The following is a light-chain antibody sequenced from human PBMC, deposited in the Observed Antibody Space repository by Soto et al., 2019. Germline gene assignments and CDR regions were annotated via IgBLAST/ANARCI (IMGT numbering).Light chain of an antibody. CDR1: SSDVGGYNY. Sequence: QPVLTQPPSASGSPGQSVTISCTGTSSDVGGYNYVSWYQQHPGKAPKLMIYEVSKRPSGVPDRFSGSKSCNTASLTVSGLQAEDEAQFYCSSYAGSNNLVFGGGTKLTVL. J-gene: IGLJ2*01. CDR2: EVS. V-gene: IGLV2-8*01. CDR3: SSYAGSNNLV.